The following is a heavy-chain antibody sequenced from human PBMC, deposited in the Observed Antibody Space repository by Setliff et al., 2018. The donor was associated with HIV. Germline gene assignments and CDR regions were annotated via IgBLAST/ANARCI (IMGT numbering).Heavy chain of an antibody. Sequence: GGSLRLFCAASGFTFTNYYMSWIRQAPGKGLELLSYISVSGTDIKYADSVKGRFTISRDNAKNSLYLQMNSLRAEDTAVYYCATDPRRLSYWGQGTLVTVSS. CDR2: ISVSGTDI. V-gene: IGHV3-11*04. D-gene: IGHD2-21*01. J-gene: IGHJ4*02. CDR1: GFTFTNYY. CDR3: ATDPRRLSY.